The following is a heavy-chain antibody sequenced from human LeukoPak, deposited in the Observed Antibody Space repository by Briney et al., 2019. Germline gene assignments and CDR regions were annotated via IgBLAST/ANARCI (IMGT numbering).Heavy chain of an antibody. D-gene: IGHD3-16*01. CDR3: ARDIWGAMGGFDY. J-gene: IGHJ4*02. V-gene: IGHV6-1*01. Sequence: SQTLSLTCVISGDSVSNNRATWNWIRQSPSRGLEWLGRTYYRSKWYNDYAVFVKSRIIISPDTSRNQFSLQMKSVTPEDTAVYYCARDIWGAMGGFDYWGQGTLVTVSS. CDR2: TYYRSKWYN. CDR1: GDSVSNNRAT.